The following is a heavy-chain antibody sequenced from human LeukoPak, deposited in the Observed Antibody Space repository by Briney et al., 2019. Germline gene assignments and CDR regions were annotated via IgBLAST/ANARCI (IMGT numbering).Heavy chain of an antibody. V-gene: IGHV1-18*04. CDR2: INPNSGNT. Sequence: ASVKVSCKASGYTFTGYYMHWVRQAPGQGLEWMGWINPNSGNTNYAQKLQGRVTMTTDTSTSTAYMELRSLRSDDTAVYYCARVTGGSYYGDYWGQGTLVTVSS. CDR3: ARVTGGSYYGDY. CDR1: GYTFTGYY. D-gene: IGHD1-26*01. J-gene: IGHJ4*02.